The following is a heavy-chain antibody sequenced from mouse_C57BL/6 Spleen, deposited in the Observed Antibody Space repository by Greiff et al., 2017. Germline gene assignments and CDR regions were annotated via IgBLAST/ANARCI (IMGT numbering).Heavy chain of an antibody. D-gene: IGHD4-1*01. CDR3: ARGGLGEFYYYAMDY. CDR2: ISYDGSN. V-gene: IGHV3-6*01. CDR1: GYSITSGYY. Sequence: EVKLLESGPGLVKPSQSLSLTCSVTGYSITSGYYWNWIRQFPGNKLEWMGYISYDGSNNYNPSLKNRISITRDTSKNQFFLKLNSVTTEDTATYYCARGGLGEFYYYAMDYWGQGTSVTVSS. J-gene: IGHJ4*01.